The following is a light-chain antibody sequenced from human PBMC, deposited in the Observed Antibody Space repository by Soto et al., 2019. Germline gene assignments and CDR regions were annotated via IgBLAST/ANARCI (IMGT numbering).Light chain of an antibody. CDR2: WAS. V-gene: IGKV4-1*01. CDR3: QQYYSTPRT. Sequence: DIVMTQSPDSLGVSLGERAIINCKSSQSVLYSSNNKNYLAWYQQKPGQPPKLLIYWASTRDSGVPDRFSGSGSGTEFTLTISSLQAEDVAVYYCQQYYSTPRTFDQGTEVELK. CDR1: QSVLYSSNNKNY. J-gene: IGKJ1*01.